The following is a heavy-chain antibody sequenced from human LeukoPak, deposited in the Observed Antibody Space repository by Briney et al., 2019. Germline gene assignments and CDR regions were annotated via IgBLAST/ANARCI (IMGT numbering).Heavy chain of an antibody. CDR3: AKAPGYSNYRRYGMDV. CDR2: IIGNVVNT. Sequence: PAGSMRLSCVAPRFTFSSYAMNGVRQAPGKGLDWVSAIIGNVVNTYYADSLRGRFTLPRNNFMNNPSLKINNLKPEDTAVYYCAKAPGYSNYRRYGMDVWGQGTTVSVSS. CDR1: RFTFSSYA. D-gene: IGHD4-11*01. V-gene: IGHV3-23*01. J-gene: IGHJ6*02.